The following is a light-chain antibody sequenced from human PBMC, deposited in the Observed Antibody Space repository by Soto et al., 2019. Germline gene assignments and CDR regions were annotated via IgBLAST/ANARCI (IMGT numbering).Light chain of an antibody. J-gene: IGLJ2*01. CDR2: EVS. CDR1: SSDVGGYNY. V-gene: IGLV2-8*01. CDR3: SSFAGNNNLV. Sequence: QSVLTQPPSASGSPGQSVTISCTGTSSDVGGYNYVSWYQPHPGTAPKLMISEVSKRPSGVPDRFSGSKSGNTACLPVSGIQAEDEAAYYCSSFAGNNNLVFGGGTKLTVL.